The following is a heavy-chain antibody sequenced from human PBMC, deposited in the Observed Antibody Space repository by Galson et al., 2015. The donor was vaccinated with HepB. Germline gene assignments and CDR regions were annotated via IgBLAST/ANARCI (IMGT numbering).Heavy chain of an antibody. CDR3: ATLTYSSSWYDFDY. Sequence: SVKVSCKVSGYTLTELSMHWVRQAPGKGLEWMGGFDPEDGETIYAQKFQGRVTMTEDTSTDTAYMELSSLRSEDTAVYYCATLTYSSSWYDFDYWGQGTLVTVSS. CDR1: GYTLTELS. J-gene: IGHJ4*02. V-gene: IGHV1-24*01. CDR2: FDPEDGET. D-gene: IGHD6-13*01.